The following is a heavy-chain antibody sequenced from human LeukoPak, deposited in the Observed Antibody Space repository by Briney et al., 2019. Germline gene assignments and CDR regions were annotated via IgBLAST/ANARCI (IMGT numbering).Heavy chain of an antibody. CDR2: ISSSSSYI. Sequence: PGGSLRLSCAASGFTFSSYSMNWVRQAPGKGLEWVSYISSSSSYIYYADSVKGRFTISRDNAKNSLYLQMDSLRAEDTAVYYCARGITISGNWFDPWGQGTLVTVSS. J-gene: IGHJ5*02. CDR1: GFTFSSYS. CDR3: ARGITISGNWFDP. V-gene: IGHV3-21*05. D-gene: IGHD3-3*01.